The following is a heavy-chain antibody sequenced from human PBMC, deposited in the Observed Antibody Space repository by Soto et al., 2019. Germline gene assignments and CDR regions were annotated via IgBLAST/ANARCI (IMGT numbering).Heavy chain of an antibody. D-gene: IGHD5-12*01. Sequence: GGSLRLSCAVSGFPFSSYGMHWVRQAPGKGLEWVAVASPDGAVNFYADAVKGRFTISRDNSKNTLFLQMDSLRVEDSALYYCAKERSFYSGYDYWGPGTLVTVSS. CDR2: ASPDGAVN. V-gene: IGHV3-30*18. J-gene: IGHJ4*02. CDR1: GFPFSSYG. CDR3: AKERSFYSGYDY.